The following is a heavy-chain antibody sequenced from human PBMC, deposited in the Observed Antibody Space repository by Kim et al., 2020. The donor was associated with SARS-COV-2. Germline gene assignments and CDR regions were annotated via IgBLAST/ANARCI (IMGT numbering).Heavy chain of an antibody. J-gene: IGHJ4*02. V-gene: IGHV1-69*01. D-gene: IGHD2-2*01. Sequence: AQKFQGRSTITADDSTSTAYMELSSLRSEDTAVYYCARALPAAMPYYFDYWGQGTLVTVSS. CDR3: ARALPAAMPYYFDY.